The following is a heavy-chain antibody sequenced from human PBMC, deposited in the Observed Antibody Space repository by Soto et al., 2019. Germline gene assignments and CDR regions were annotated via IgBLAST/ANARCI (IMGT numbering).Heavy chain of an antibody. CDR1: GFTFSSYD. CDR2: IGSAGDT. CDR3: ARSHDGYYYMDV. Sequence: GGSLRLSCAASGFTFSSYDMHWVRQATGKGLEWVSAIGSAGDTYYPGSVKGRFTISRENAKNSLYLQMNSLRAGETAVYYCARSHDGYYYMDVWGKGTTVTVSS. V-gene: IGHV3-13*01. J-gene: IGHJ6*03. D-gene: IGHD3-3*01.